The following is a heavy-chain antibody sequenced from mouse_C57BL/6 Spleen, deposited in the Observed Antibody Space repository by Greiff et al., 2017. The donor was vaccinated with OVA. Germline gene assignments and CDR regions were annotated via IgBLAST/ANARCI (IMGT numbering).Heavy chain of an antibody. CDR3: ARDGGFYDGYTVGAMDY. CDR2: INYDGSST. V-gene: IGHV5-16*01. J-gene: IGHJ4*01. Sequence: EVKLVESEGGLVQPGSSMKLSCTASGFTFSDYYMAWVRQVPEKGLEWVANINYDGSSTYYLDSLKSRFIISRDNAKNILYLQMSSLKSEDTATYYCARDGGFYDGYTVGAMDYWGQGTSVTVSS. CDR1: GFTFSDYY. D-gene: IGHD2-3*01.